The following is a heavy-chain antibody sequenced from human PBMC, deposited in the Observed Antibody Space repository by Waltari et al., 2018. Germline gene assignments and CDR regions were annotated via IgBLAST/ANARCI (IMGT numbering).Heavy chain of an antibody. Sequence: AQLVESGGGLVMPGGSLRLSCAASVFTFRNAWMHWVRQAPGTGLELVGRIKRQAEGGTITYAAPVKGRFAISRNDSKNTLYLEISSQRTEDTAIYFCTAQRGYNYWCDPWGQGTLVTVSS. CDR3: TAQRGYNYWCDP. CDR1: VFTFRNAW. CDR2: IKRQAEGGTI. J-gene: IGHJ5*02. V-gene: IGHV3-15*06. D-gene: IGHD5-18*01.